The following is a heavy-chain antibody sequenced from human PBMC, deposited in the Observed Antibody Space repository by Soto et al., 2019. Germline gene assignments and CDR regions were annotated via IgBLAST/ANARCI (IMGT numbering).Heavy chain of an antibody. J-gene: IGHJ3*02. Sequence: QLQLQESGPGLVKPSETLSLTCTVSGGSISSSSYYWGWIRQPPGKGLEWIGNIYYSGSTYYNPSLKSRVTISVDTSKNQFSLKLSSVTAADTAVYYCARHVNPWAQGAFDIWGQGTSVTVSS. D-gene: IGHD7-27*01. V-gene: IGHV4-39*01. CDR3: ARHVNPWAQGAFDI. CDR1: GGSISSSSYY. CDR2: IYYSGST.